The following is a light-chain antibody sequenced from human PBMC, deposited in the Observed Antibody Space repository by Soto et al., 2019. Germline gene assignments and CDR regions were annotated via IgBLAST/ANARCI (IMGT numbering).Light chain of an antibody. Sequence: SVLTQPHSASGTPGQIVAISCSGSSSNIGSNTVTWYQQLPGTAPKLLIYSTSQRSSGVPGRFSGSKSGASASLSISGLQSEDEADYYCAPWDDRLDVYVFGTGTKVTVL. V-gene: IGLV1-44*01. CDR2: STS. J-gene: IGLJ1*01. CDR3: APWDDRLDVYV. CDR1: SSNIGSNT.